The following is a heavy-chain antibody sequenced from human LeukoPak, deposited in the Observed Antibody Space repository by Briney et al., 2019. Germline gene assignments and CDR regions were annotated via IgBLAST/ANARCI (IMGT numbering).Heavy chain of an antibody. J-gene: IGHJ4*01. Sequence: GGSLKISCKGSGYYFINYWIAWVRQMPGKGLDWMEIIFPGESVTRYSPSFQGQVTISAYKSMNTVYLQWRNLKASDTANYYCARQGAGGWYITPFDVWGQGTLVTVSS. CDR1: GYYFINYW. V-gene: IGHV5-51*01. D-gene: IGHD6-19*01. CDR3: ARQGAGGWYITPFDV. CDR2: IFPGESVT.